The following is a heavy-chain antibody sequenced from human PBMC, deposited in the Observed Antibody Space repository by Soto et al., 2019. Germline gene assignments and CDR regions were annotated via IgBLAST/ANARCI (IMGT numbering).Heavy chain of an antibody. D-gene: IGHD5-18*01. Sequence: QVHLVQSGSDVEKPGASVKVSCKASGYSFTSYGIGWVRQVPGQGPEWMGRISPYNGRTNYAQSVKGRVVMTTDISTNTVYLELRSLRSDDSAIYYCGRCRTDSYAMDVWGQGTTVTVSS. J-gene: IGHJ6*02. V-gene: IGHV1-18*01. CDR3: GRCRTDSYAMDV. CDR1: GYSFTSYG. CDR2: ISPYNGRT.